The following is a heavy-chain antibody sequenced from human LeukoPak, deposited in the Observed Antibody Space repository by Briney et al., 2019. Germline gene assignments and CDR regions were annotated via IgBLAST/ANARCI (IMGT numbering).Heavy chain of an antibody. D-gene: IGHD3-3*01. CDR1: GFTFSSYA. CDR2: ISSSSTYI. V-gene: IGHV3-23*01. CDR3: AKLLGYDFWSGYSHFDY. Sequence: GGSLRLSCAASGFTFSSYAMSWVRQAPGKGLEWVSSISSSSTYIYYADSVKGRFTISRDNSKNTLYLQMNSLRAEDTAVYYCAKLLGYDFWSGYSHFDYWGQGTLVTVSS. J-gene: IGHJ4*02.